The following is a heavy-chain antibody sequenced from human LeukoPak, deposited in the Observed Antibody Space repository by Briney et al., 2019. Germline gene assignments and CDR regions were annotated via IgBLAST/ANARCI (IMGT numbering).Heavy chain of an antibody. D-gene: IGHD3-22*01. CDR3: ARDSSGSYYFDY. Sequence: PSETLSLTCTVSGGSISSGDYYWSWIRQPPGKGLEWIGYIYYSGSTNYNPSLKSRVTISVDTSKNQFSLKLSSVTAADTAVYYCARDSSGSYYFDYWGQGTLVTVSS. CDR1: GGSISSGDYY. V-gene: IGHV4-61*08. CDR2: IYYSGST. J-gene: IGHJ4*02.